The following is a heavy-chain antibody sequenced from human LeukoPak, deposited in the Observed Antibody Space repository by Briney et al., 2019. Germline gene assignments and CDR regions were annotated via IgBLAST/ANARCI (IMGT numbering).Heavy chain of an antibody. D-gene: IGHD4-11*01. V-gene: IGHV3-23*01. CDR1: GFTFSSED. J-gene: IGHJ1*01. CDR3: VRGGAYSKSDSAF. CDR2: ISDSGGGT. Sequence: GGSLRLSCAASGFTFSSEDMSCVRQAPGQGLEWVSSISDSGGGTYYADSVKGRFTISRDNAKNTLYLQMNSLRAEDTAVYYCVRGGAYSKSDSAFWCQG.